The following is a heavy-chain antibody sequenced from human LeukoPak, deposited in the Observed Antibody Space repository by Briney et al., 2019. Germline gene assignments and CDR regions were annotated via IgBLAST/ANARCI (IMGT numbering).Heavy chain of an antibody. D-gene: IGHD6-13*01. CDR2: IYFSGIT. Sequence: KASETLSLTCTVSGGSISSSDYYWGWIRQPPGKGLEWIGSIYFSGITYYNPSLKSRVTISVDTSKNQFSLKLSSVTAADTAVYYCARDLIAAAGSNFDYWGQGTLVTVSS. CDR1: GGSISSSDYY. V-gene: IGHV4-39*07. J-gene: IGHJ4*02. CDR3: ARDLIAAAGSNFDY.